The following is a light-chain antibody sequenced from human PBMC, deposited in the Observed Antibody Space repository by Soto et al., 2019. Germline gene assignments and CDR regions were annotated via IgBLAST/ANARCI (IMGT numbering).Light chain of an antibody. CDR2: EVA. J-gene: IGLJ2*01. CDR1: SSDVGAYNY. V-gene: IGLV2-14*01. CDR3: SSYTDSNTVL. Sequence: QSALTQPASVSGSPGQSITISCTGTSSDVGAYNYVSWYQHHPGKAPKLIIYEVANRPAGVSNRFSGSESGNTASLTISGLPAEDEAAYYCSSYTDSNTVLFGGGTKLTVL.